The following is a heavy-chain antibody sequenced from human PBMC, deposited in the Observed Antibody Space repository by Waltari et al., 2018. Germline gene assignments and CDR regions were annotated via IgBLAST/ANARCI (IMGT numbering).Heavy chain of an antibody. CDR2: IRNKANNYAT. D-gene: IGHD2-8*01. J-gene: IGHJ6*02. V-gene: IGHV3-73*01. CDR1: GFTFSGSA. Sequence: EVQLVGSGGGFVQPGGSLKLSCAASGFTFSGSALHWVRQASGKGLEWVGRIRNKANNYATAYAASVKGRFTISRDDSKNTAYLQMNSLKTEDTAVYYCTRLNAYGMDVWGQGTTVTVSS. CDR3: TRLNAYGMDV.